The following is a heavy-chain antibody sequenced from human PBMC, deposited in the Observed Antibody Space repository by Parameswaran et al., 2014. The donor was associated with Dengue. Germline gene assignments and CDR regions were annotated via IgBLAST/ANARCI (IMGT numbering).Heavy chain of an antibody. Sequence: WIRQPPGKGLEWVGRIRNKANSYTTEYAASVKGRFTISRDDSKNSLYLQMNSLKTEDTAVYYCTRSSSRWYPLLEYWGQGTLVTVSS. CDR2: IRNKANSYTT. V-gene: IGHV3-72*01. J-gene: IGHJ4*02. D-gene: IGHD6-13*01. CDR3: TRSSSRWYPLLEY.